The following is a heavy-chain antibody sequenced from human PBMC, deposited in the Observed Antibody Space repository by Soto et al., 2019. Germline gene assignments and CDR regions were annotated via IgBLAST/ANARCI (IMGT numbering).Heavy chain of an antibody. V-gene: IGHV4-59*08. J-gene: IGHJ4*02. CDR1: GGSIRPYY. Sequence: QVQLQESGPGLVKPSETLSLTCIVSGGSIRPYYWSWVRQPPGKGLEWIGYIHSSGTTNYNPSLKSRVTISVDTSKNQFSLKLNSVAAADTAVYYCASQGSTSLRYFDYWGQGTLVTVSS. CDR3: ASQGSTSLRYFDY. CDR2: IHSSGTT. D-gene: IGHD2-2*01.